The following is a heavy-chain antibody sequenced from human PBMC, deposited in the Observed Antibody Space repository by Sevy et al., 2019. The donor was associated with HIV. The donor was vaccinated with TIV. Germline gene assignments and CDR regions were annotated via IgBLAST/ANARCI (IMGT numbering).Heavy chain of an antibody. CDR2: SSGGDDST. CDR1: GFMFSDYA. Sequence: GGSLRLSCAASGFMFSDYAMSWVRQAPGKGLEWVSSSSGGDDSTYYADSVKGRFTVSRDNSKNTLYLQMNTLRAEDTALYYCAKFGDYYDSGGYYWYFDFWGRGTLVTVSS. CDR3: AKFGDYYDSGGYYWYFDF. V-gene: IGHV3-23*01. J-gene: IGHJ2*01. D-gene: IGHD3-22*01.